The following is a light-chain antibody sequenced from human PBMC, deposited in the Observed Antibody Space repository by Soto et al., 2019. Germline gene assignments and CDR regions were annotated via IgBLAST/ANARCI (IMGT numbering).Light chain of an antibody. CDR3: CSYAGSSTSLVYV. Sequence: QSVLNQPASVSGTPGQSITISCTGTSSDVGIYNLVSWYQQHPGKAPKLMIYEGSKRPSGVSNRFSGSKSGNTASLTISGLQAEDEADYYCCSYAGSSTSLVYVFGTGTKVTVL. V-gene: IGLV2-23*01. CDR2: EGS. CDR1: SSDVGIYNL. J-gene: IGLJ1*01.